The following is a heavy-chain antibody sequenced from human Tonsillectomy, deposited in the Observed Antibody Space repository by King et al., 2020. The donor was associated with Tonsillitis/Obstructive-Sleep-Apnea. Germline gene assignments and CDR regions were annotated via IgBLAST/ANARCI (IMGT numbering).Heavy chain of an antibody. CDR1: GFTFSDYY. J-gene: IGHJ2*01. V-gene: IGHV3-11*06. CDR3: ARYPRHCSGTSCTDWYFDL. D-gene: IGHD2-2*01. CDR2: ISSSSSYT. Sequence: VQLVESGGGLVKPGGSLRLSCAASGFTFSDYYMSWIRQAPGKGLEWVSYISSSSSYTNYADSVKGRFTISRDNAKNSLYLQMNSLRAEDTAVYYCARYPRHCSGTSCTDWYFDLWGRGTLVTVSS.